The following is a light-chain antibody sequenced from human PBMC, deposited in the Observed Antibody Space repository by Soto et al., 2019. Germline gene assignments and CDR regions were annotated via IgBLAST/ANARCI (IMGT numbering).Light chain of an antibody. J-gene: IGKJ2*01. CDR1: ETVFHTSYNEDF. CDR2: WAS. Sequence: IVMTQSPDSLSVSLGERATINCKSSETVFHTSYNEDFLAWYQQKAGQPPKLLFYWASTRESGVHARFSGGGSGTDLSLTISSLQPEVVAVYYCQQYYASVNFGQGTKLEFK. CDR3: QQYYASVN. V-gene: IGKV4-1*01.